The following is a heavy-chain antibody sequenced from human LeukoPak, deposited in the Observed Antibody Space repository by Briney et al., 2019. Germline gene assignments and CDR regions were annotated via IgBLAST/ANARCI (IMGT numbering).Heavy chain of an antibody. CDR2: IYYSGST. CDR1: GGSISSGGYS. Sequence: SETLSLTCAVSGGSISSGGYSWSWIRQPPGKGLEWIGYIYYSGSTYYNPSLKSRVTISVDTSKNQFSLKLTSVTAADTAVYYCARVHDYGDYTDYWGQGTLVTVSS. J-gene: IGHJ4*02. V-gene: IGHV4-30-4*07. D-gene: IGHD4-17*01. CDR3: ARVHDYGDYTDY.